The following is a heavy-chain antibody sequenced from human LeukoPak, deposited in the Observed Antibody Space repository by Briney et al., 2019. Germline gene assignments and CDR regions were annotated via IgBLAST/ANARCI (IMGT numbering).Heavy chain of an antibody. V-gene: IGHV3-7*01. CDR2: IKQDGSEK. J-gene: IGHJ4*02. CDR3: ARDYSIWGGYFDY. D-gene: IGHD7-27*01. CDR1: EFTFTTYW. Sequence: GGSLRLSCEASEFTFTTYWMSWVCQAPGKGLEWVANIKQDGSEKYYVDSVKGRFTISRDNAKNSVYLQMNSLRAEDTAVYYCARDYSIWGGYFDYWGQGTLVTVSS.